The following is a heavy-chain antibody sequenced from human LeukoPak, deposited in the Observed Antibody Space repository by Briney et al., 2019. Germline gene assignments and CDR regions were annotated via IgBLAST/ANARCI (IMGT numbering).Heavy chain of an antibody. J-gene: IGHJ6*03. V-gene: IGHV3-23*01. CDR1: GFTFSSYA. CDR2: ISGSGGSA. CDR3: ARAYCGGDCYSAYYYYMDV. D-gene: IGHD2-21*02. Sequence: GGSLRLSCAASGFTFSSYAMSWVRQAPGKGLDWVSAISGSGGSAYYADSVKGRFTISRDNSKNTLYLQMNSLRAEDTAVYYCARAYCGGDCYSAYYYYMDVWGKGTTVTVSS.